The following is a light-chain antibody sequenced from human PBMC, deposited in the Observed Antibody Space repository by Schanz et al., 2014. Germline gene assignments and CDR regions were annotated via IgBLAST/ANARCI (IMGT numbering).Light chain of an antibody. CDR2: GAS. V-gene: IGKV3-20*01. CDR3: QHYVGSPPLT. CDR1: QSVSSN. Sequence: EIVMTQSPATLSVSPGERATLSCRASQSVSSNLAWYQQKPGQAPRLLIYGASNRATGIPDRFSGSGSGTDFTLTISRLEPDDFAVYYCQHYVGSPPLTFGGGTKVEIK. J-gene: IGKJ4*01.